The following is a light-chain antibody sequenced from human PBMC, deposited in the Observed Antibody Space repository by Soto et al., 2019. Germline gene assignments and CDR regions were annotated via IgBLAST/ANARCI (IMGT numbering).Light chain of an antibody. CDR3: QWYSSYWGLT. CDR1: QSISNW. CDR2: KAS. V-gene: IGKV1-5*03. Sequence: DIKMTQSPSTLSASVGDRVTITCRSSQSISNWLAWYQQKPGKAPKLLIYKASNLESGVPSRFSGSGSGTEFTITISRLPTDDSATYYCQWYSSYWGLTFGGGTTVEIK. J-gene: IGKJ4*01.